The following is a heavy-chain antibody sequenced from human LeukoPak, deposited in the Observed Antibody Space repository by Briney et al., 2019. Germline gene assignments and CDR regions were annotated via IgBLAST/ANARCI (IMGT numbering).Heavy chain of an antibody. CDR1: GFTFSSYA. J-gene: IGHJ4*02. D-gene: IGHD3-9*01. Sequence: GGSLRLSCAASGFTFSSYAMHWVRQAPGKGLEWEAVISYDGSNKYYADSVKGRFTISRDNSKNTLYLQMNSLRAEDTAVYYCARLPLVLRYFDWLLSPLDYWGQGTLVTVSS. CDR3: ARLPLVLRYFDWLLSPLDY. CDR2: ISYDGSNK. V-gene: IGHV3-30*04.